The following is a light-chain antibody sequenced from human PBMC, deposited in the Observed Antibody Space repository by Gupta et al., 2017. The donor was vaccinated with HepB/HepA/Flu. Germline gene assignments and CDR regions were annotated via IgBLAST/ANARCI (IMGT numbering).Light chain of an antibody. Sequence: QSVLTQPSSLSAAPRQRFNIHGSGSSSNIGNNHVSWYQQIPATAPNLHMYENNKRPTGIPDRFSVSMCGTTATLDITGLQTGDEADYYCATWDSSLSAVVFGGGTKLTVL. CDR2: ENN. CDR3: ATWDSSLSAVV. V-gene: IGLV1-51*02. J-gene: IGLJ3*02. CDR1: SSNIGNNH.